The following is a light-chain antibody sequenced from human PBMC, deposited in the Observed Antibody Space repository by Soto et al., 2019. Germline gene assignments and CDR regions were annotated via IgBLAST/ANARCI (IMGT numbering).Light chain of an antibody. J-gene: IGKJ2*01. CDR2: GTS. Sequence: EIVMTQSPDTLSVSPGERATLSCRASQNVGRNVAWYQQRPGQAPRLLIHGTSTRAAGIPARFSGSVSGTDFTLTINRLQPEDFVIYYCQQYNNWPPVSTFGQGTKLEMK. V-gene: IGKV3-15*01. CDR3: QQYNNWPPVST. CDR1: QNVGRN.